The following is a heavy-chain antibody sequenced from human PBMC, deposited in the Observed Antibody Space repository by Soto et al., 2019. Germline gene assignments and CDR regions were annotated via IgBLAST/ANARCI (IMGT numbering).Heavy chain of an antibody. CDR1: GASVSDGY. CDR2: MYFGGSF. D-gene: IGHD3-22*01. CDR3: ARSYYDGTVFAVDP. J-gene: IGHJ5*02. Sequence: QTQLQESGPGLVKPSETLSLTCTVSGASVSDGYWSWIRQPPGKGLEWIGFMYFGGSFNYNPSLTSRGTISVETSKNQFSMKLPSVTAADTAVYYCARSYYDGTVFAVDPWGQGTLVTVSS. V-gene: IGHV4-59*02.